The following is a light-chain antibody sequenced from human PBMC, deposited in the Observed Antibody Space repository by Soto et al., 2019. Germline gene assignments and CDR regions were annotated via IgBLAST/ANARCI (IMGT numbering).Light chain of an antibody. CDR3: QQYGSSPLT. J-gene: IGKJ4*01. Sequence: ELGLTQSPGTLSLSPGERATLSCRASQTVNNNYLAWYQQIPGQAPRLLISGASGRATGTPDRFSGSASGTDFTLTISRLEPEDFAVYYCQQYGSSPLTFGGGTKADIK. CDR2: GAS. V-gene: IGKV3-20*01. CDR1: QTVNNNY.